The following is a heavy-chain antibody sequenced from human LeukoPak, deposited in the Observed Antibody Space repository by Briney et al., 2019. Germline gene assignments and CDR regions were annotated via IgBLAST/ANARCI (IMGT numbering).Heavy chain of an antibody. D-gene: IGHD1-7*01. V-gene: IGHV3-30*02. CDR3: AKGPPNWNYLAVDY. J-gene: IGHJ4*02. CDR2: IRYDGSNK. Sequence: PGGSLRLSCAASGFTFSSYGMHWVRQAPGKGLEWVAFIRYDGSNKYYADSVKGRFTISRDNSKNTLYLQMNSLRAEDTAVYYCAKGPPNWNYLAVDYWGQGTLVTVSS. CDR1: GFTFSSYG.